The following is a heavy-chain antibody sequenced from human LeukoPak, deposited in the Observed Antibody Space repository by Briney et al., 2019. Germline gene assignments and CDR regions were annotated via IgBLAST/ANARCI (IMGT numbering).Heavy chain of an antibody. CDR3: ARDTRVGIAVAGTYRWFDP. D-gene: IGHD6-19*01. J-gene: IGHJ5*02. Sequence: SETLSLTCTGSGGSISSYYWSWIRQPPGKGLEWIGYIYYSGSTNYNPSLKSRVTISVDTSKNQFSLKLSSVTAADTAVYYCARDTRVGIAVAGTYRWFDPWGQGTLVTVSS. CDR2: IYYSGST. V-gene: IGHV4-59*01. CDR1: GGSISSYY.